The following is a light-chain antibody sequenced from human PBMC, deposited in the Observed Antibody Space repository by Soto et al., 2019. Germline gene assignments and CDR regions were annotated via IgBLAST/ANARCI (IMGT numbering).Light chain of an antibody. J-gene: IGKJ4*01. V-gene: IGKV1-9*01. CDR3: QQVTSYPLT. CDR1: QDINSY. CDR2: AAS. Sequence: DIQLTQSPSFLSASVGDRVTITCRASQDINSYLAWYQQKAGKAPKLLIYAASTLQSGVPSRFSGSESGTEFTLTISSLQPEDFSTYYCQQVTSYPLTCGGGTKVEIK.